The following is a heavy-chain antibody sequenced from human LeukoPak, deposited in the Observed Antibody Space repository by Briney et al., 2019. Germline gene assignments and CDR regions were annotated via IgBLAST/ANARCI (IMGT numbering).Heavy chain of an antibody. V-gene: IGHV3-74*01. D-gene: IGHD7-27*01. Sequence: GGPLRLSCAASGFPFSDYWMHWAPQAPGKGLVWFSRINIDGSDTTYADSVKGRFTISRDNAKSTLYLQMNSLRVEDTAVYFCARDRSPTNGGFDYWGQGTLVTVSS. CDR2: INIDGSDT. J-gene: IGHJ4*02. CDR3: ARDRSPTNGGFDY. CDR1: GFPFSDYW.